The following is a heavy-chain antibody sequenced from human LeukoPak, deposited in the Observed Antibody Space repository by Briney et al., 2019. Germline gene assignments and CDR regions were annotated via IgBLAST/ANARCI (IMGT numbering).Heavy chain of an antibody. CDR1: GFTFSSHA. V-gene: IGHV3-74*01. J-gene: IGHJ4*02. D-gene: IGHD6-19*01. Sequence: GGSLRLSCTASGFTFSSHAMSWVRQAPGKGLEWVSRINPDGTTTSYADSVKGRFTISRDNAKDTVYLQMNSLRAEDTAVYYCARVSIGWYSFDYWGQGTLVTVSS. CDR3: ARVSIGWYSFDY. CDR2: INPDGTTT.